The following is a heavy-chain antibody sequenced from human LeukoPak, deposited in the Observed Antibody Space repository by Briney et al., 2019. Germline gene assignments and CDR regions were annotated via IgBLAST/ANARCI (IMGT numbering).Heavy chain of an antibody. Sequence: PGGSLRLSCAASGFTFDDYAMHWVRQPPGKGLEWVSGISWNSGSIGYADSVKGRFTISRGNAKNSLYLQMNSLRAEDTALYYCAKDIGWFGEQDAFDIWGQGTMVTVSS. V-gene: IGHV3-9*01. CDR1: GFTFDDYA. CDR3: AKDIGWFGEQDAFDI. J-gene: IGHJ3*02. CDR2: ISWNSGSI. D-gene: IGHD3-10*01.